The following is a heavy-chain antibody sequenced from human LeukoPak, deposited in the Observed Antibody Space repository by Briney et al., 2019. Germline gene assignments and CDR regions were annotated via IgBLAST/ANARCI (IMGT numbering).Heavy chain of an antibody. D-gene: IGHD2-21*02. V-gene: IGHV3-30*04. Sequence: GGSLRLSCAASGFTFSSYAMHWVRQAPSKGLEWVAVISYDGSNKYYADSVKGPFTISRDNSKYTLYLQMNSLRAEDTAVYYCGRGVRVFCYCYGDYWGPGTLVTVSS. CDR2: ISYDGSNK. J-gene: IGHJ4*02. CDR3: GRGVRVFCYCYGDY. CDR1: GFTFSSYA.